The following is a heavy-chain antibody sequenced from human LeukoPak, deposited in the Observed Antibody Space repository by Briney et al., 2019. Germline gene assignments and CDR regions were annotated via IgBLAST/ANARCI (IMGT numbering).Heavy chain of an antibody. CDR1: GFTFSSYS. D-gene: IGHD4-4*01. Sequence: PGGSLRLSCAASGFTFSSYSMNWVRQAPGKGLEWVSSISSSSSYIYYADSVKGRFTISRDNAKNSLYLQMNSLRAEYTAVYYCARYRDGLFDYWGQGTLVTVSS. J-gene: IGHJ4*02. V-gene: IGHV3-21*01. CDR3: ARYRDGLFDY. CDR2: ISSSSSYI.